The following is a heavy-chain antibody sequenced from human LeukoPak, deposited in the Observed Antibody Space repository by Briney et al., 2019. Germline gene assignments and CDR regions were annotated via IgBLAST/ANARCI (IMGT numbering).Heavy chain of an antibody. CDR3: ASVYGSGSYEFDY. Sequence: SQTLSLTCTVSGGALSSGGYYWSWIRQHPGKGLEWIGYIYYSGSTYYNPSLKSRVTISVDTSKNQFSLNLSSVTAADTAVYYCASVYGSGSYEFDYWGQGTLVTVSS. V-gene: IGHV4-31*03. CDR1: GGALSSGGYY. D-gene: IGHD3-10*01. CDR2: IYYSGST. J-gene: IGHJ4*02.